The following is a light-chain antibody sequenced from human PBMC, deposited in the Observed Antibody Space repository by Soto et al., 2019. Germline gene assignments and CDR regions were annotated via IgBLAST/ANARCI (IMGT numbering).Light chain of an antibody. CDR1: SSDVGGYNY. Sequence: QSSLTQPASVSGSPGQSITISCTGTSSDVGGYNYVSWYQQHPGQAPKIMIYEVSNRPSGVSNRFSGSKSGNTASLTISGLQAEDEADYYCSSYTSTSTRVFGGGTKLTVL. CDR3: SSYTSTSTRV. J-gene: IGLJ3*02. CDR2: EVS. V-gene: IGLV2-14*01.